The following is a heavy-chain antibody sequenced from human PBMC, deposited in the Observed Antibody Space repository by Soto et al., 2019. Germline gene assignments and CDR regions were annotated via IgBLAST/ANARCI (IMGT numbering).Heavy chain of an antibody. CDR2: ISSSSSYI. Sequence: GSLRLSCAASGFTFSSYSMNWVRQAPGKGLEWVSSISSSSSYIYYADSVKGRFTISRDNAKNSLYLQMNSLRAGDTAVYYCAVPRPGGRSYYGMDVWGQGTTVTVSS. V-gene: IGHV3-21*01. J-gene: IGHJ6*02. CDR1: GFTFSSYS. CDR3: AVPRPGGRSYYGMDV. D-gene: IGHD2-15*01.